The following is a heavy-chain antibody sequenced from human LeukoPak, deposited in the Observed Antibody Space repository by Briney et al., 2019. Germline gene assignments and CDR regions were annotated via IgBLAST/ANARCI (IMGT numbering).Heavy chain of an antibody. CDR3: AREAYYYDSSGYYWTYYFDY. D-gene: IGHD3-22*01. CDR1: GFTFSSYG. J-gene: IGHJ4*02. CDR2: IWHDGSNK. V-gene: IGHV3-33*01. Sequence: GGSLRLSCAASGFTFSSYGMHWVRQAPGKGLEWVAVIWHDGSNKYYADSVKGRFTISRDNSKNTLYLQMNSLRAEDTAVYYCAREAYYYDSSGYYWTYYFDYWGQGTLVTVSS.